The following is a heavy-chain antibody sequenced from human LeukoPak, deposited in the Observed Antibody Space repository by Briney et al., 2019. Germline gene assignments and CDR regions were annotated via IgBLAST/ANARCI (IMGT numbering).Heavy chain of an antibody. D-gene: IGHD3-3*01. V-gene: IGHV3-33*01. CDR1: GFRFSNYG. J-gene: IGHJ4*02. CDR3: AREATGTGVDDY. CDR2: IWFDGSNS. Sequence: PGGSLRLSCAASGFRFSNYGMQWVRQAPGKGLEWVAIIWFDGSNSYHADSVEGRFTISRDNSKNTLYLQMNSLRAEDTAVYYCAREATGTGVDDYWGQRTMVTVSS.